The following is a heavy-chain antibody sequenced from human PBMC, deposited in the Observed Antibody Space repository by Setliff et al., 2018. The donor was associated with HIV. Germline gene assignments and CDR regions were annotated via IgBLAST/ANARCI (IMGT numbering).Heavy chain of an antibody. CDR1: GFTFSSYW. V-gene: IGHV3-7*01. CDR3: ARDDPAGGIDF. Sequence: GGSLRLSCVASGFTFSSYWMSWVRQAPGKGLEWVANIKEDGSEEYYADSVKGRFTISRDNAKNSLYLQMNSLRAEDTAIYYCARDDPAGGIDFWGQGTLVTVSS. D-gene: IGHD1-26*01. J-gene: IGHJ4*02. CDR2: IKEDGSEE.